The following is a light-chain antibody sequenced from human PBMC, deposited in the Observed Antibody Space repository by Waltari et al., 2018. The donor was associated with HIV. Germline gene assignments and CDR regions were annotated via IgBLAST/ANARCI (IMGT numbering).Light chain of an antibody. J-gene: IGLJ2*01. CDR1: NSDIGSYDY. CDR3: SSFADRDGFYVL. Sequence: QSALTQPPSASGSPGQSVTLSCTGSNSDIGSYDYVSRSQLHPGKAPKLVISEVTKRPSGVSDRFSGSKSANTAFLTVSGLQAEDEADYYCSSFADRDGFYVLFGGGTRLTVL. V-gene: IGLV2-8*01. CDR2: EVT.